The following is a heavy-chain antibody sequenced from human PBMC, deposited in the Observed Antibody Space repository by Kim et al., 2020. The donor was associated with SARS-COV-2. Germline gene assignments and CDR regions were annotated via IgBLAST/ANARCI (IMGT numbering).Heavy chain of an antibody. CDR3: AREYSGSYYDNWFDP. CDR1: GFTFSSYA. V-gene: IGHV3-30-3*01. CDR2: ISYDGSNK. Sequence: GGSLRLSCAASGFTFSSYAMHWVRQAPGKGLEWVAVISYDGSNKYYADSVKGRFTISRDNSKNTLYLQMNSLRAEDTAVYYCAREYSGSYYDNWFDPWGQGTLVTVSS. J-gene: IGHJ5*02. D-gene: IGHD1-26*01.